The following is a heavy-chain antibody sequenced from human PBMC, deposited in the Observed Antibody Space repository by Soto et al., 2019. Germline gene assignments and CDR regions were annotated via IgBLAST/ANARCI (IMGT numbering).Heavy chain of an antibody. J-gene: IGHJ6*02. V-gene: IGHV3-33*01. D-gene: IGHD3-9*01. CDR1: GFTFSSYG. CDR2: IWYDGSNK. CDR3: ARGSYYDILTGYIPLGYYYYGMDV. Sequence: GGSLRLSCAASGFTFSSYGMHWVRQAPGKGLEWVAVIWYDGSNKYYADSVKGRFTISRDNSKNTLYLQMNSLRAEDTAVYYCARGSYYDILTGYIPLGYYYYGMDVWGQGTTVTVSS.